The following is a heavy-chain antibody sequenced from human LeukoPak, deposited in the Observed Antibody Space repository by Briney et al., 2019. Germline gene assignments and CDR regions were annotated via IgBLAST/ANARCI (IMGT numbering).Heavy chain of an antibody. CDR3: AREAYYYDSSGYPSYYYYYMDV. CDR1: GYTFTSYY. Sequence: ASVKVSCKASGYTFTSYYMHWVRQAPGQVLECMGIINPSGGSTSYAQKFQGRVTMTRDTSTSTVYMELSSLRSEDTAVYYCAREAYYYDSSGYPSYYYYYMDVWGKGTTVTVSS. V-gene: IGHV1-46*01. J-gene: IGHJ6*03. D-gene: IGHD3-22*01. CDR2: INPSGGST.